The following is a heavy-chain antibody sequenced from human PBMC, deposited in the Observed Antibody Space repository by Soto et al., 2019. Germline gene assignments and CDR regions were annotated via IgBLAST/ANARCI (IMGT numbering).Heavy chain of an antibody. J-gene: IGHJ4*02. CDR3: ARPLDGGWIPFDY. CDR2: IYYSGST. Sequence: QLQLQQSGPGLVKPSETLSLTCTVSGGSISRSSYYWGWIRQPPGKGLEWIGSIYYSGSTYYNPSLKSRVTISVDTSKNQFSLKLSSVTAADTAVYYCARPLDGGWIPFDYWGQGTLVTVSS. CDR1: GGSISRSSYY. V-gene: IGHV4-39*01. D-gene: IGHD6-19*01.